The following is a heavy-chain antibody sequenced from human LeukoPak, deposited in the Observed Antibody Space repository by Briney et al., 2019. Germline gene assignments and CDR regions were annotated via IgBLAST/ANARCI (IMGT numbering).Heavy chain of an antibody. D-gene: IGHD6-19*01. J-gene: IGHJ6*02. Sequence: GGSLRLSCTASGFTFSSYGMHWVRQAPGKGLEWVAVIWFDGSNKYYVDSVKGRLTISRDNSKSTLYPQMNSLRAEDTAVYYCAKAVAATGHYYFGMDVWGQGTTVTVSS. CDR2: IWFDGSNK. V-gene: IGHV3-33*06. CDR3: AKAVAATGHYYFGMDV. CDR1: GFTFSSYG.